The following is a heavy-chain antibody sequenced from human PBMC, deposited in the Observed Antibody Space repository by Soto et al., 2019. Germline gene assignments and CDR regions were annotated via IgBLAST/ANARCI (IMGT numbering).Heavy chain of an antibody. CDR3: AREARADYDFWSGYYRTYYYYYGMDV. J-gene: IGHJ6*02. D-gene: IGHD3-3*01. V-gene: IGHV3-33*01. Sequence: GSKRHSNAASELNISSYGMHWIRQKQGKGLEWVAVIWYDGSNKYYADSVKGRFTISRDNSKNTLYLQMNSLRAEDTAVYYCAREARADYDFWSGYYRTYYYYYGMDVWGQGTTVTGSS. CDR1: ELNISSYG. CDR2: IWYDGSNK.